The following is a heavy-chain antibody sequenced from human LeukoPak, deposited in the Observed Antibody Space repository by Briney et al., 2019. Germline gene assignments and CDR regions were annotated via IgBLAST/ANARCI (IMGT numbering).Heavy chain of an antibody. CDR1: GFTLSNYY. V-gene: IGHV3-66*01. D-gene: IGHD2-15*01. J-gene: IGHJ4*02. Sequence: GGSLRLSCAASGFTLSNYYMSWVRQAPGKGLEWISVIYNGGSTHYADSAKGRFASSRDKSNNTPFLQMNSLRAEDTAIYYCARVYGSSYYFDYWGQGTLVTVSS. CDR2: IYNGGST. CDR3: ARVYGSSYYFDY.